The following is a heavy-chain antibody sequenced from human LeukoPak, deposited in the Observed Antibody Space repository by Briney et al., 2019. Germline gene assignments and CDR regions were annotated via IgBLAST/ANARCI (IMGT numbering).Heavy chain of an antibody. J-gene: IGHJ3*02. CDR1: GYTFTGYY. CDR3: ARDSSGYYYHDAFDI. V-gene: IGHV1-2*04. D-gene: IGHD3-22*01. Sequence: ASVKVSCKASGYTFTGYYMHWVRQAPGQGLEWMGRINPNSGGTNYAQKFQGWVTMTRDTSISTAYMELSRLRSDDTAVYYCARDSSGYYYHDAFDIWGQGTMVTVSS. CDR2: INPNSGGT.